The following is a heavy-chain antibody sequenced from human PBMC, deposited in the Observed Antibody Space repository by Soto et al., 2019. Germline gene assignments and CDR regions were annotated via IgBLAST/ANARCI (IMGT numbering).Heavy chain of an antibody. D-gene: IGHD1-26*01. CDR2: ISYDGSNK. J-gene: IGHJ1*01. CDR1: GFTFSSYG. CDR3: AKASWELLWEYFQH. V-gene: IGHV3-30*18. Sequence: QVQLVESGGGVVQPGRSLRLSCAASGFTFSSYGMHWVRQAPGKGLEWVAVISYDGSNKYYADSVKGRFTISRDNSKNTLYLQMNSLRAEDTAVYYCAKASWELLWEYFQHWGQGTLVTVSS.